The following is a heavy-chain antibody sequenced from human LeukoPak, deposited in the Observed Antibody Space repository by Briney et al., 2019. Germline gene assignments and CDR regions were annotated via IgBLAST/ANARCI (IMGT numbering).Heavy chain of an antibody. Sequence: GGSLRLSCTASGFTFGDYAMSWIRQAPGKGLEWVGFIRSKAYGGTADYAASVKGRFTISRDDSKAIAYLQMNSLKTEDAAVYHCTRDRGAYNLYDYWGQGTLVTVSS. D-gene: IGHD1-1*01. CDR3: TRDRGAYNLYDY. CDR2: IRSKAYGGTA. J-gene: IGHJ4*02. V-gene: IGHV3-49*03. CDR1: GFTFGDYA.